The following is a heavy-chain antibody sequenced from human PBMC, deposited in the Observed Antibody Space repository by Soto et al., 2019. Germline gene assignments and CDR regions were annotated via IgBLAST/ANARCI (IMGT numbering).Heavy chain of an antibody. CDR2: INPSGGST. CDR1: RYTFTNFY. Sequence: ASVKVSCKASRYTFTNFYIHWLRQAPGQGLEWMGIINPSGGSTTYPQKFQGRVTMTRDTSTSTVHMELITLRSEDTAVCYCARGNQYYYGSGSYYNNWFDPWGQGTLVTVSS. J-gene: IGHJ5*02. V-gene: IGHV1-46*01. CDR3: ARGNQYYYGSGSYYNNWFDP. D-gene: IGHD3-10*01.